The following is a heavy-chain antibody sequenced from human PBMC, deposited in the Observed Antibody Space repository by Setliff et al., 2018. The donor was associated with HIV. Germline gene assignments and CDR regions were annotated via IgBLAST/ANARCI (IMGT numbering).Heavy chain of an antibody. J-gene: IGHJ6*03. D-gene: IGHD2-15*01. CDR2: MNPDNGNT. CDR1: GYTSTSYD. V-gene: IGHV1-8*01. Sequence: GASVKVSCKASGYTSTSYDINWVRQATGQGLEWMGWMNPDNGNTGSAQNFQGRLTITWNTSISTAYMELGSLGFDDTAVYFCARTRSGGSSVYYYYYMDVWGQGTAVTVSS. CDR3: ARTRSGGSSVYYYYYMDV.